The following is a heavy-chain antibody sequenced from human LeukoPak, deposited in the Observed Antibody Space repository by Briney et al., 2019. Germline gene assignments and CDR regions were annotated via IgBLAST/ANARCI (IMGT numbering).Heavy chain of an antibody. Sequence: GGSLRLSRAASGFTVSSSDMSWVRQAPGKGLECISVIYSGGSTDYADSVKGRLTISRDNSKNTLYLQMNSLRAEDTAVYYCARVVDHDYGDYYLDYWGQGTLVTVSS. CDR1: GFTVSSSD. CDR3: ARVVDHDYGDYYLDY. J-gene: IGHJ4*02. D-gene: IGHD4-17*01. CDR2: IYSGGST. V-gene: IGHV3-53*01.